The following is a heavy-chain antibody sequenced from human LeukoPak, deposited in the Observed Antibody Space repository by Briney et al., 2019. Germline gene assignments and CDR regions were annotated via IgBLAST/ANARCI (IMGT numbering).Heavy chain of an antibody. J-gene: IGHJ4*02. CDR3: AKDAEYSSSTLLDY. Sequence: GGSLRLSCAACGFTFDDYAMHWVRQAPGKGLEWVSGISWNSGSIGYADSVKGRFTISRDNAKNSLYLQMNSLRAEDTALYYCAKDAEYSSSTLLDYWGQGTLVTVSS. CDR2: ISWNSGSI. V-gene: IGHV3-9*01. D-gene: IGHD6-6*01. CDR1: GFTFDDYA.